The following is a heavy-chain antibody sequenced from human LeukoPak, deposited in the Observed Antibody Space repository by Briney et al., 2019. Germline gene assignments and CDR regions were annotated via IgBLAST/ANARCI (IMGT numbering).Heavy chain of an antibody. D-gene: IGHD5-18*01. CDR1: GYILTELS. CDR3: AISGGYSYGPWYFDY. V-gene: IGHV1-2*02. CDR2: INPNSGGT. Sequence: ASVKVSCKVSGYILTELSMHWVRQAPGQGLEWMGWINPNSGGTNYAQKFQGRVTMTRDTSISTAYMELSRLRSDDTAVYYCAISGGYSYGPWYFDYWGQGTLVTVSS. J-gene: IGHJ4*02.